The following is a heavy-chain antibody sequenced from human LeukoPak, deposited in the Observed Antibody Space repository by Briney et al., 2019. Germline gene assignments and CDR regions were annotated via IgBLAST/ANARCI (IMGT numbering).Heavy chain of an antibody. V-gene: IGHV1-69*04. CDR2: IIPILGIA. CDR3: ARDTTPYYYGSGSYYPKGAYFDY. Sequence: SVKVSCKASGGTFSSYAISWVRQAPGQGLEWMGRIIPILGIANYAQKFQGRVTITADKSTSTAYMELSSLRSEDTVVYYCARDTTPYYYGSGSYYPKGAYFDYWGQGTLVTVSS. CDR1: GGTFSSYA. D-gene: IGHD3-10*01. J-gene: IGHJ4*02.